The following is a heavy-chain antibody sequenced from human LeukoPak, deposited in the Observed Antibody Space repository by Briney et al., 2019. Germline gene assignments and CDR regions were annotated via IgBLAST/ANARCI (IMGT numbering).Heavy chain of an antibody. CDR3: ARGGYYGSGNDFRFDP. CDR2: VFTSGST. Sequence: SETLSLTCIVSGGSISSGSYYWSWIRQPAGKGLEWIGRVFTSGSTNYNPSLKSRVTISVDTSKNQFSLKLSSVTAADTAVYYCARGGYYGSGNDFRFDPWGQGTLVTVSS. V-gene: IGHV4-61*02. CDR1: GGSISSGSYY. D-gene: IGHD3-10*01. J-gene: IGHJ5*02.